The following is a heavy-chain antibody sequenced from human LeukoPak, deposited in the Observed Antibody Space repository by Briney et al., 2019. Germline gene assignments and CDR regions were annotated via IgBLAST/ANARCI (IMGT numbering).Heavy chain of an antibody. J-gene: IGHJ5*02. CDR3: AREYYGDSNWFDP. D-gene: IGHD4-17*01. CDR1: GGTFSSYA. Sequence: SVKVSCKASGGTFSSYAISWVRQAPGQGLEWMGGIIPIFGTANYAQKFQGRVTITADESTSTAYMELSSLRSEDTAVYYCAREYYGDSNWFDPWGQGTLVTVSS. V-gene: IGHV1-69*13. CDR2: IIPIFGTA.